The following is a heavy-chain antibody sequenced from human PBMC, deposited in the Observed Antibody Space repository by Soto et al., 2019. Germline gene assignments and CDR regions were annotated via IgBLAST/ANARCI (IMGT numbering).Heavy chain of an antibody. CDR1: GFTFSSYD. D-gene: IGHD1-1*01. CDR3: VRRVSGNDDY. V-gene: IGHV3-64*01. J-gene: IGHJ4*02. CDR2: ISSNGGTT. Sequence: EVQLAESGGGMVQPGGSLRLSCVASGFTFSSYDMHWVRQAPGKGLEYVSSISSNGGTTYYGNSVKGRFTISRDNSKNILYLQMGSLRAEDMAVYYCVRRVSGNDDYWGQGTLVTVSS.